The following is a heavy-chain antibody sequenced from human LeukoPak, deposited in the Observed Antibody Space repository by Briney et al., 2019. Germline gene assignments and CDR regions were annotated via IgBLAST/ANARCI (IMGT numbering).Heavy chain of an antibody. CDR1: GYTFTDYY. V-gene: IGHV1-2*02. D-gene: IGHD1-26*01. CDR3: ARDEVGPFDY. CDR2: FNPNSGGT. Sequence: GASVKVSCKASGYTFTDYYMHWVRQAPGQGLEWMGWFNPNSGGTIYARKFQGRVTMTRDTSISTAYMEVSSLRPDDTAVYYCARDEVGPFDYWGQGTLVTVSS. J-gene: IGHJ4*02.